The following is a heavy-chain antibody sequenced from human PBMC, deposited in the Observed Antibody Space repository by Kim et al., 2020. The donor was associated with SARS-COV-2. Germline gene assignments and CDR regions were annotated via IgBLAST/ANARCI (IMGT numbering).Heavy chain of an antibody. J-gene: IGHJ5*02. Sequence: GGSLRLSCAASGFTFSSYAMYWVRQAPGKGLEWVSAISGSDDNTYYADSVKGRFTISRDNSKNTLYLQMNSLRAEDTAVHYCAARLYSTVWSVDHWGQGTLVTVS. CDR3: AARLYSTVWSVDH. V-gene: IGHV3-23*01. D-gene: IGHD6-19*01. CDR1: GFTFSSYA. CDR2: ISGSDDNT.